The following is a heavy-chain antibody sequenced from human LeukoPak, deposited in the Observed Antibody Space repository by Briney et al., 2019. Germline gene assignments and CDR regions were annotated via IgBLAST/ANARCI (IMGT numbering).Heavy chain of an antibody. Sequence: SETLSLTCAVSGGSISSGGYSWSWIRQPPGKGLEWIGYIYHSGSTYYNPSLKSRVTISVDRSKNQFSLKLSSVTVADTAVYYCARSEGDILTGYYIVDYWGQGTLVTVSS. CDR2: IYHSGST. CDR3: ARSEGDILTGYYIVDY. J-gene: IGHJ4*02. CDR1: GGSISSGGYS. D-gene: IGHD3-9*01. V-gene: IGHV4-30-2*01.